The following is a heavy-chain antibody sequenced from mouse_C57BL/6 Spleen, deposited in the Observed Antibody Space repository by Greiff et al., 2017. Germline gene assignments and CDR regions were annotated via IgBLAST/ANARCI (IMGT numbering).Heavy chain of an antibody. V-gene: IGHV5-6*01. Sequence: DVQLQESGGDLVKPGGSLKLSCAASGFTFSSYGMAWVRQTPDKRLEWVATISSGGSYTYYPDIVKGRFTISRDNAKNTLYLQMSSLESEDTAMYYCANYYSSSFDYWGQGTTLTVSS. CDR3: ANYYSSSFDY. J-gene: IGHJ2*01. CDR2: ISSGGSYT. CDR1: GFTFSSYG. D-gene: IGHD1-1*01.